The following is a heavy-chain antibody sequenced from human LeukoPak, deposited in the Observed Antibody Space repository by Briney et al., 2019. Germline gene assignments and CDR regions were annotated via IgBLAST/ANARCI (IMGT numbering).Heavy chain of an antibody. J-gene: IGHJ5*02. D-gene: IGHD5-12*01. CDR3: ARVRESGYVSLDP. Sequence: PSGTLSLTCTVSGYSISSGYYWGWIRQPPGKGLEWIGSIYHSGSTYYNPSLKSRVTMSVDTSKNQFSLKLSSVTAADTAVYYCARVRESGYVSLDPWGQGTLVTVSS. CDR2: IYHSGST. V-gene: IGHV4-38-2*02. CDR1: GYSISSGYY.